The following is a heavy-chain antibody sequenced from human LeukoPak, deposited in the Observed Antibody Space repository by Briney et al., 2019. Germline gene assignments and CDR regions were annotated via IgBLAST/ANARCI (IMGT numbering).Heavy chain of an antibody. CDR1: GFTFSDYY. V-gene: IGHV3-11*04. D-gene: IGHD3-22*01. CDR2: ISSSGSTI. J-gene: IGHJ4*02. CDR3: ARAPTHYYDSSGYYIDPYFDY. Sequence: GGSLRLSCAASGFTFSDYYMSWIRQAPGKGLEWVSYISSSGSTIYYADSVKGRFTTSRDNAKNSLYLQMNSLRAEDTAVYYCARAPTHYYDSSGYYIDPYFDYWGQGTLVTVSS.